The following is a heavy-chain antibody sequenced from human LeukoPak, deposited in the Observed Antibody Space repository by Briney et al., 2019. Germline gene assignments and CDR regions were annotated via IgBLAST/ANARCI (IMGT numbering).Heavy chain of an antibody. CDR1: GGSISSHY. CDR2: NYYGGRT. CDR3: ARMRNAFDI. J-gene: IGHJ3*02. V-gene: IGHV4-59*11. Sequence: SETLSLTCTVPGGSISSHYWGWIRQPPGKGLEWIGYNYYGGRTNYNPSLKSRVTISVDTSKNQFSLKLSSVTAADTAVYYCARMRNAFDIWGKGTMVTVSS.